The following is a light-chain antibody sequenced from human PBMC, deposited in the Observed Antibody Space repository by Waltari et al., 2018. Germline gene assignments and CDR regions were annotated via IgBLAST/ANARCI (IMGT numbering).Light chain of an antibody. CDR1: QSISSW. CDR2: KAS. V-gene: IGKV1-5*03. Sequence: DIQMTQSPSTLSASVGDRVTITCRASQSISSWLAWYQQKPGKAPKLLIYKASSLEIGVPSRFSDSGSGTEFTLTISSLHPDDFATYYCQQYNRFGPGTKVDIK. CDR3: QQYNR. J-gene: IGKJ3*01.